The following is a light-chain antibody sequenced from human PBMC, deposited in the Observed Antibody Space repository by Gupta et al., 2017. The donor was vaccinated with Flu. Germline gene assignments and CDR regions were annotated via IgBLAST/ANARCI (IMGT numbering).Light chain of an antibody. CDR3: YSVTDNSLGV. Sequence: SFELTQPSSVSVSPAQTDRITRSGDVLAKKYARWFHQKPGQAPVVLSYKDSERPSGITERFSGSSSGTTVTLTIHGAQVEDEADYYCYSVTDNSLGVFGNGTKVTVL. V-gene: IGLV3-27*01. CDR2: KDS. J-gene: IGLJ1*01. CDR1: VLAKKY.